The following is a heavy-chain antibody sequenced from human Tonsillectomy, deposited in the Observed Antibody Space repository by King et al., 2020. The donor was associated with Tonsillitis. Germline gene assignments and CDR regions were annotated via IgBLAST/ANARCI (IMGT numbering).Heavy chain of an antibody. D-gene: IGHD1-26*01. CDR2: IKQDGSGK. CDR3: AKGSLGGRWDAFDI. V-gene: IGHV3-7*01. Sequence: VQLVESGGGLVQPGGSLRLSCAASGFTFSSYWMSWVRQAPGKGLEWVANIKQDGSGKYYVDSVKGRFTTSRDNAKNSLYLQMNSLRAEDTAVYYCAKGSLGGRWDAFDIWGQGTMVTVSS. CDR1: GFTFSSYW. J-gene: IGHJ3*02.